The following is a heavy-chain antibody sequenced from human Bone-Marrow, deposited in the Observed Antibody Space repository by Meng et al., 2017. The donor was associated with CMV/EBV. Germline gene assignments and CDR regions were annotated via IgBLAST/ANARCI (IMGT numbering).Heavy chain of an antibody. D-gene: IGHD2-2*01. Sequence: ASVKVSCKASGYTFTSYDINWVRQATGQGLEWMGWMNPNSGNTGYAQKFQGRVTMTRNTSISTAYMELSSLRSEDTAVYYCATLEAISAAPRGGWFDPWGQGPLVTVSS. CDR1: GYTFTSYD. CDR2: MNPNSGNT. CDR3: ATLEAISAAPRGGWFDP. V-gene: IGHV1-8*01. J-gene: IGHJ5*02.